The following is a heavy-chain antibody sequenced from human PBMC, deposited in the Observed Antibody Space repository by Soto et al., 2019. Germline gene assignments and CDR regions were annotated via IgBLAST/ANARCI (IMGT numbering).Heavy chain of an antibody. D-gene: IGHD2-21*02. CDR3: AKDQELAYCGGDCYPSDYYYYGMDV. CDR1: GFTFSSYG. V-gene: IGHV3-30*18. J-gene: IGHJ6*02. CDR2: ISYDGSNK. Sequence: GGSLRLSCAASGFTFSSYGMHWVRQAPGKGLEWVAVISYDGSNKYYADSVKGRFTISRDNSKNTLYLQMNSLRAEDTAVFYCAKDQELAYCGGDCYPSDYYYYGMDVWGQGTTVTVSS.